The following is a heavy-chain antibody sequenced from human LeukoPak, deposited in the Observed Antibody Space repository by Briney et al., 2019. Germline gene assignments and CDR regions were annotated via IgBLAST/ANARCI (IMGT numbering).Heavy chain of an antibody. CDR1: GFTFCSYS. CDR2: ISSSSSYI. V-gene: IGHV3-21*01. CDR3: ARGPLIGGSKSWFDP. J-gene: IGHJ5*02. Sequence: GGSLRLSCAASGFTFCSYSMNWVRQAPGKGLEWISSISSSSSYIYYADSVKGRFTISRDNAKNSLYLQMNSLRADDTAVYYCARGPLIGGSKSWFDPWGQGTLVTVSS. D-gene: IGHD7-27*01.